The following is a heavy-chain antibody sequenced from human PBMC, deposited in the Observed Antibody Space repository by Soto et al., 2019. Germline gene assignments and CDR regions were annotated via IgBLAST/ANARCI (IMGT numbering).Heavy chain of an antibody. J-gene: IGHJ6*02. CDR3: ARAGCDGGSCYTLVGLRHGMDV. CDR1: GFTFSSDA. V-gene: IGHV3-30-3*01. D-gene: IGHD2-15*01. Sequence: QVQLVESGGGVVQPGRSLRLSCAASGFTFSSDAMYWVRQAPGKGLEWVAVISYDGNNKYYADSVKGRFTISRDNSKNTLYLQMNSLSDEDTAVYYCARAGCDGGSCYTLVGLRHGMDVWGQGTTVTVSS. CDR2: ISYDGNNK.